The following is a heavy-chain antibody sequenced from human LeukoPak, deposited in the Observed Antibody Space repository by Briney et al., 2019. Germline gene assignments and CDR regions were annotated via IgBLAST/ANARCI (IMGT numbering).Heavy chain of an antibody. CDR2: INPSGGST. D-gene: IGHD6-19*01. Sequence: ASVKVSCKASGYTFTSYYMHWVRQAPGQGLEWMGIINPSGGSTSYAQKFQGRVTMTRDMSTSTVYMELSSLRSEDTAVYYCARPPRGGSSGWYDFDYWGQGTLVTVSS. CDR1: GYTFTSYY. V-gene: IGHV1-46*01. J-gene: IGHJ4*02. CDR3: ARPPRGGSSGWYDFDY.